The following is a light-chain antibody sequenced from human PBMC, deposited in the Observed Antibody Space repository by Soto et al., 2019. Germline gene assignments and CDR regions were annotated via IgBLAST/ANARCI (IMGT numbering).Light chain of an antibody. Sequence: EIVLTQSPGTLSLSPGERATLSCRASQSVSSSYLAWYQQKPGQAPRLLIYGASSRATGIPDRFSGSGSGTDFTLPISRLEPEYFAVYSCQQYGSSPPWTFGQGTKVEIK. CDR1: QSVSSSY. CDR2: GAS. J-gene: IGKJ1*01. CDR3: QQYGSSPPWT. V-gene: IGKV3-20*01.